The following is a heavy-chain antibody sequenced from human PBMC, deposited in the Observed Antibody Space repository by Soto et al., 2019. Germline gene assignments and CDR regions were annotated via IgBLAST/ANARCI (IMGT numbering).Heavy chain of an antibody. CDR1: GFTFSSYT. V-gene: IGHV3-30-3*01. CDR3: ARDLGGTRDF. Sequence: QVQLVESGGGVVQPGRSLRLSCAASGFTFSSYTMHWVRQAPGKGLEWVALISYDGSNKYYADSVKGRFTISRDNSKNTLYLQMNSLRTEDTAVYYCARDLGGTRDFWGQGTLVTVSS. J-gene: IGHJ4*02. D-gene: IGHD2-15*01. CDR2: ISYDGSNK.